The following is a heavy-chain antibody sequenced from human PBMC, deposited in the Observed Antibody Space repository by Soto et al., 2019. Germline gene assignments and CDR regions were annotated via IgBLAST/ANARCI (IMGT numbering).Heavy chain of an antibody. J-gene: IGHJ4*02. V-gene: IGHV1-46*01. CDR3: ARGGGVYDSSGYYADY. CDR1: GYTFTSYY. CDR2: INPSGGST. D-gene: IGHD3-22*01. Sequence: ASVKVSCKASGYTFTSYYMHWVRQAPGQGLEWMGIINPSGGSTSYAQKFQGRVTMTRDTSTSTVYMELSSLRSEDTAVYYCARGGGVYDSSGYYADYWGQGTLVTVSS.